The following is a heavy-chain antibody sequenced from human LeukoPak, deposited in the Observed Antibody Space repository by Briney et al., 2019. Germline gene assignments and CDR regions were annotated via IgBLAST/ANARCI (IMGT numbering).Heavy chain of an antibody. Sequence: GGSLRLSCAASGFTFSSYGMSWVRQAPGKGLEWVSGISGSGDSTYYADSVKGRFTISRDNAKNSVYLQMNSLRAEDTAVYYCAKGGYSIDYWGQGTLVTVSS. CDR1: GFTFSSYG. CDR2: ISGSGDST. D-gene: IGHD5-18*01. CDR3: AKGGYSIDY. J-gene: IGHJ4*02. V-gene: IGHV3-23*01.